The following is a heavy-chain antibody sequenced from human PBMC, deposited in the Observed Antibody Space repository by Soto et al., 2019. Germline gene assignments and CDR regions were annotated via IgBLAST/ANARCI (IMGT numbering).Heavy chain of an antibody. Sequence: PSETLSLTCTVSGTSGSSYYWSWIRQPPGKGLEWIANIHYSGTTNYNPSLASRVTLSVDTSKNQFSLKMTSVTAADRAMYFCARYNSYAIDYWGRGTLVTVSS. CDR3: ARYNSYAIDY. D-gene: IGHD2-8*01. CDR1: GTSGSSYY. V-gene: IGHV4-59*02. J-gene: IGHJ4*02. CDR2: IHYSGTT.